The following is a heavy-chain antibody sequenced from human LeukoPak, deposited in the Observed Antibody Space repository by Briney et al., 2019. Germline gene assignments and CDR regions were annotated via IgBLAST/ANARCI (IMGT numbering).Heavy chain of an antibody. J-gene: IGHJ4*02. CDR1: GYTFTSYA. Sequence: ASVKVSCKASGYTFTSYAMHWVRQAPGQRLEWMGWINAGNGNTKYSQKFQGRVTITRDTSASTAYMELSSLRSDDTAVYYCARGGGYYYDSSGYPTGDYWGQGTLVTVSS. D-gene: IGHD3-22*01. CDR3: ARGGGYYYDSSGYPTGDY. CDR2: INAGNGNT. V-gene: IGHV1-3*01.